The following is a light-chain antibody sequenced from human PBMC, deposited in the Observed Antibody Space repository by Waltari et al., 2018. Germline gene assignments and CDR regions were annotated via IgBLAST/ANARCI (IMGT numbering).Light chain of an antibody. J-gene: IGLJ3*02. V-gene: IGLV2-14*01. Sequence: QSALTQPASVSGSPGQSITISCTGTSSEVGFYNYVSWYQQHPGKAPKLMIYDVSGRPSGVSNRCSCSKSGNTASLTISGLQAEDDSYYYCNSYAGSSSWVFGGGTKLTVL. CDR2: DVS. CDR3: NSYAGSSSWV. CDR1: SSEVGFYNY.